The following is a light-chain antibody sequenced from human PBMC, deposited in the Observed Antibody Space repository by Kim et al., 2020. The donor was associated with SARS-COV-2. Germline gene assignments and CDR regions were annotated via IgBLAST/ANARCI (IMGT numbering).Light chain of an antibody. CDR3: NSRDSSGDHVV. Sequence: AFGKTVRPKSQRERLRNYYATWYQQRPGQAPVLVLYGKYNRPSGIPDRFSGSASGNTASLTITGAQAEDEADYYCNSRDSSGDHVVFGGGTQLTVL. V-gene: IGLV3-19*01. CDR1: RLRNYY. J-gene: IGLJ3*02. CDR2: GKY.